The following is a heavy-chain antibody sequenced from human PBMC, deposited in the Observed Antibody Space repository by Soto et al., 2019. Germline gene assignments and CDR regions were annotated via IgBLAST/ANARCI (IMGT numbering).Heavy chain of an antibody. J-gene: IGHJ4*02. V-gene: IGHV1-18*04. CDR2: ISAYNGNT. D-gene: IGHD2-2*01. Sequence: GXSVKVSFKASRYTFTSYGISWVRQAPGQGLEWMGWISAYNGNTNYAQKLQGRVTMTTDTSTSTAYMELRRLRYDDTAVYYCARVRGRYCSSTRCQAPFYWGQGTPVTVYS. CDR3: ARVRGRYCSSTRCQAPFY. CDR1: RYTFTSYG.